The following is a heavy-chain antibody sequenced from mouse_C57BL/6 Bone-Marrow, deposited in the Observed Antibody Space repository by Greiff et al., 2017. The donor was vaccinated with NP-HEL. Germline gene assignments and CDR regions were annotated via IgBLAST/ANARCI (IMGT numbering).Heavy chain of an antibody. CDR2: ISDGGSYT. D-gene: IGHD1-1*01. J-gene: IGHJ2*01. CDR3: AREGGLLGDY. Sequence: EVNVAESGGGLVTPGGSLKLSCAASRFTFSSYAMSWVRQTPEKTLELVPTISDGGSYTYYPDNVTGRFTISRENAKNNLYLQMSHLKSEDTAMYYCAREGGLLGDYWGQGTTLTVSS. CDR1: RFTFSSYA. V-gene: IGHV5-4*01.